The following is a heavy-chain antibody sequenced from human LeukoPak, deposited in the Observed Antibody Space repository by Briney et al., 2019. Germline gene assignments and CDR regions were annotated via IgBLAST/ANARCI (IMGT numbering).Heavy chain of an antibody. Sequence: GGSLRLSCTASGFTVSSNYMSWVRQAPGKGLEWVSAIRSDGSTNHADSVKGRFTISRDNSKNTLYLQMNNLRAEDTAMYYCAREMYSGMYNDAFDIWGQGTKVTVSS. J-gene: IGHJ3*02. CDR2: IRSDGST. CDR3: AREMYSGMYNDAFDI. V-gene: IGHV3-53*01. D-gene: IGHD1-26*01. CDR1: GFTVSSNY.